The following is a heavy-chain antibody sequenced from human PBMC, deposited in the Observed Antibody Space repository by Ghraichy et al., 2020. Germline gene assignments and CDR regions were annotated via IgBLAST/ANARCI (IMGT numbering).Heavy chain of an antibody. J-gene: IGHJ5*02. CDR2: IYPSGST. CDR1: GDSVSSYY. CDR3: ATTELKKSAAGTSYWFDP. Sequence: SETLSLTCTVSGDSVSSYYWSWIRQPPGKGLEWIGYIYPSGSTNYNPSLKSRVTISVDKAKNQFSLKLSSVTAADTAVYYCATTELKKSAAGTSYWFDPWGQGTLVTVSS. V-gene: IGHV4-4*09. D-gene: IGHD6-13*01.